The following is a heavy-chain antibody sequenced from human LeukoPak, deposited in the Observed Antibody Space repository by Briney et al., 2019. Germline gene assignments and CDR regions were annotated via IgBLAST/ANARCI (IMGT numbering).Heavy chain of an antibody. J-gene: IGHJ6*03. CDR1: VFIFSAYS. V-gene: IGHV3-21*01. Sequence: GGSLRLSCAASVFIFSAYSMNWVRQAPGKGLEWVSSIMSSSSQIYYADSVRGRFTISRDNAKNSLYLQMNTMRAEDTAVYYCATTRAPSNGRVLYYMDVWGKGTTVTVSS. CDR3: ATTRAPSNGRVLYYMDV. CDR2: IMSSSSQI. D-gene: IGHD1-1*01.